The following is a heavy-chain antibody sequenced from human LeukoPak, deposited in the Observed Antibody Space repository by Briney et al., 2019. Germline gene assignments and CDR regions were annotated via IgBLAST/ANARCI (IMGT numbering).Heavy chain of an antibody. Sequence: SETLSLTCTVSGDSISSRSYYWGWIRQPPGKGLEWIVEINHSGSTNYNPALKRRVTISVDTSKNQFSLKLSSVTAADTAVYYCARVQRSARYQALFDYWGQGTLVTVSS. J-gene: IGHJ4*02. V-gene: IGHV4-39*07. D-gene: IGHD2-2*01. CDR3: ARVQRSARYQALFDY. CDR2: INHSGST. CDR1: GDSISSRSYY.